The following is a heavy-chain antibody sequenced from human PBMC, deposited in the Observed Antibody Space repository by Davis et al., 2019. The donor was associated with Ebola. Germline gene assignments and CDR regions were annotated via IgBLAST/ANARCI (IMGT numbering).Heavy chain of an antibody. CDR3: ARRVGARSGFDS. V-gene: IGHV1-8*02. J-gene: IGHJ4*02. CDR2: MNPYSGNT. Sequence: AASVKVSCKASGYTFTTFGISWVRQAPGQGLEWMGGMNPYSGNTNYAQKLQGRITMTRNISISTAYMELSSLRSDDTAVYYCARRVGARSGFDSWGQGTLVTVSS. CDR1: GYTFTTFG. D-gene: IGHD1-26*01.